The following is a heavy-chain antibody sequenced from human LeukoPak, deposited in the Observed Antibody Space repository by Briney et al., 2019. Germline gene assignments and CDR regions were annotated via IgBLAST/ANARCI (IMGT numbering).Heavy chain of an antibody. J-gene: IGHJ4*02. CDR3: ARGGGSGWYVDY. Sequence: PSETVSLTCAVSGVSFSSHYWSWFRQPPGEGVEGIGEINYRGSNNYHSSPSLTSRVSILVDKSRNQFSLRLTSVTAADTAVYYCARGGGSGWYVDYWGQGALVIVSS. D-gene: IGHD6-19*01. V-gene: IGHV4-34*01. CDR2: INYRGSN. CDR1: GVSFSSHY.